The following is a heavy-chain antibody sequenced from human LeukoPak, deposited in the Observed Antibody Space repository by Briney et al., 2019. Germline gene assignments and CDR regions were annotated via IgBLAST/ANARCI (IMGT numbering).Heavy chain of an antibody. CDR1: GFTFSNYA. D-gene: IGHD3-10*01. CDR3: AKSHYYGSGSIDY. Sequence: PGGSLRLSCAASGFTFSNYAMSWVRQAPGKGLEWVSVISDSGGDTYYADSVKGRFTISRDNSKNTVYLQINSLRAEDTAIYYCAKSHYYGSGSIDYWGQGTLVTVSS. V-gene: IGHV3-23*01. CDR2: ISDSGGDT. J-gene: IGHJ4*02.